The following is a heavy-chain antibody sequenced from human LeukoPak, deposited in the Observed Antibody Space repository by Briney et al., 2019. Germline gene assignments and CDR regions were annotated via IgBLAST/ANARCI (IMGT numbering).Heavy chain of an antibody. J-gene: IGHJ4*02. Sequence: SETLSRTCTVSGGSISSYYWSWIRQPPGKGLEWIGYIYYSGSTNYSPSLKSRVTISVDTSKNQFSLRLSSVTAADTAVYYCARDKDSSGYIDYWGQGTLVTVSS. CDR1: GGSISSYY. D-gene: IGHD3-22*01. CDR3: ARDKDSSGYIDY. CDR2: IYYSGST. V-gene: IGHV4-59*12.